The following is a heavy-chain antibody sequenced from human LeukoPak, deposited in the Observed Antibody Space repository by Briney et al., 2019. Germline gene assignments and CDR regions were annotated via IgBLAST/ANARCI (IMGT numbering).Heavy chain of an antibody. Sequence: TGGSLRLSCAASGFTFSNAWMSWVRQAPGKGLEWVGRIKTKADGGTTDYAAPVQGRFTISRDDSKNTLYLQMNSLKAEDTAVYYCARGSTDFYYMDVWGKGATVTVSS. CDR2: IKTKADGGTT. D-gene: IGHD1-26*01. CDR3: ARGSTDFYYMDV. CDR1: GFTFSNAW. V-gene: IGHV3-15*01. J-gene: IGHJ6*03.